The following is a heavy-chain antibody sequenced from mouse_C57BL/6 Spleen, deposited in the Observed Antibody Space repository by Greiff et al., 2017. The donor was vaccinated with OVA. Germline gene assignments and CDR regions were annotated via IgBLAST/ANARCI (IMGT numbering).Heavy chain of an antibody. J-gene: IGHJ4*01. Sequence: EVQLVESGGGLVQPGGSLSLSCAASGFTFTDYYMSWVRQPPGKALEWLGFIRNKANGYTTEYSASVKGRFTISRDNSQSILYLQMNALRAEDSATYYCARYSIPYAMDYWGQGTSVTVSS. CDR2: IRNKANGYTT. CDR3: ARYSIPYAMDY. CDR1: GFTFTDYY. V-gene: IGHV7-3*01.